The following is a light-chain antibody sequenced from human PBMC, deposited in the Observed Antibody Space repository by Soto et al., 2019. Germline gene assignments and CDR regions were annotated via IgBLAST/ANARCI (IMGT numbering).Light chain of an antibody. Sequence: QPVLTQPPSASGTPGQRVTISCSGGSSNIGINTVNWYQHHPGKGPKCMIYEVRNRPSGVSNRFSGSKSGNTASLTISGLQAEDEADYYCNSYTSNKTYVFGTGTKLTVL. J-gene: IGLJ1*01. V-gene: IGLV2-14*01. CDR3: NSYTSNKTYV. CDR1: SSNIGINT. CDR2: EVR.